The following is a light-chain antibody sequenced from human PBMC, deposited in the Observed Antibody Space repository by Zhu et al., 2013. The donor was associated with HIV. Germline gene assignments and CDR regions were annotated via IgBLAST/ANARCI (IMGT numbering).Light chain of an antibody. CDR3: QQYYSYPPT. J-gene: IGKJ2*01. CDR2: ATF. CDR1: QRMSNY. V-gene: IGKV1-6*01. Sequence: IQMTQSPSSLSASVGDRVTITCRASQRMSNYLNWYQQKPGRAPKLLIYATFHLHTGVPSRFSGSRSGADFTLAISGLQSEDFATYYCQQYYSYPPTFGQGTNLELK.